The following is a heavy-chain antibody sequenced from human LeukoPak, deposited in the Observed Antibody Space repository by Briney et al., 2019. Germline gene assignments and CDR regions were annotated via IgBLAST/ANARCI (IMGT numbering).Heavy chain of an antibody. D-gene: IGHD6-13*01. CDR1: GGSISSYY. CDR2: IYYSGST. V-gene: IGHV4-59*01. Sequence: SETLSLTCTVSGGSISSYYWSWIRQPPGKGLEWIGYIYYSGSTNYNPSLKSRVTISVDTSKNQFSLKLSSVTAADTAVYYCASSSAPYAFDIWGQGTMVTASS. CDR3: ASSSAPYAFDI. J-gene: IGHJ3*02.